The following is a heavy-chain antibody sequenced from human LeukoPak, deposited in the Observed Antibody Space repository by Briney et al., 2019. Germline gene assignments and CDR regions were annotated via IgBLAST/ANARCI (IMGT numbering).Heavy chain of an antibody. J-gene: IGHJ6*02. D-gene: IGHD3-10*01. V-gene: IGHV3-21*01. CDR3: ARSVPWRDSGRSFYGMDV. CDR2: IYPSSGYI. CDR1: GFTFSSYT. Sequence: GGSLRLSCAVSGFTFSSYTMHWVRQAPGKGLEWVSSIYPSSGYIYYADSVKGRFTISRDNAKNSLFLQVNSLGVEDTAVYYCARSVPWRDSGRSFYGMDVWGQGTTVTVSS.